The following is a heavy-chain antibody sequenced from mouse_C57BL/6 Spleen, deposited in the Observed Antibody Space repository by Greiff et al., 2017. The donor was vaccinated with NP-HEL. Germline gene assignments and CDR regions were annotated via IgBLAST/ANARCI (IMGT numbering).Heavy chain of an antibody. D-gene: IGHD1-1*01. CDR1: GFSINSDCY. CDR3: ARAMYGSSYDYYAMDY. Sequence: VQLKESGPSLVRPSQTLSLTCTVTGFSINSDCYWIWLRPFPGHKLEYTGYTFYSGITYYNPSLESRTYITRDTSKNQFSLKLSSVTTEDTATYYCARAMYGSSYDYYAMDYWGQGTSVTVSS. V-gene: IGHV3-3*01. CDR2: TFYSGIT. J-gene: IGHJ4*01.